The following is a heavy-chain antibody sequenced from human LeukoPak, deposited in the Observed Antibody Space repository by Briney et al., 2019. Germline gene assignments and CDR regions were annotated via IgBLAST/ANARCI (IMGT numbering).Heavy chain of an antibody. CDR3: ARVSGSGLYFKSFDP. CDR2: VYHSGST. D-gene: IGHD3-10*01. CDR1: GDDISSSNW. V-gene: IGHV4-4*02. J-gene: IGHJ5*01. Sequence: PSGTLSLTCSVSGDDISSSNWWTWVRQPPQKGLEWIGEVYHSGSTNYNPSLKNRIYMSVDKSQNRFSLRLTSVTAADTAVYFCARVSGSGLYFKSFDPWGQGTLVIASS.